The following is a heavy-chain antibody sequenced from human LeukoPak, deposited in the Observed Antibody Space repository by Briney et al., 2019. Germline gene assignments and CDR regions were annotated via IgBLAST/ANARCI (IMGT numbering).Heavy chain of an antibody. J-gene: IGHJ4*02. CDR2: MNPNSGNT. V-gene: IGHV1-8*01. CDR3: ARARGYSGYDGLDY. Sequence: ASVKVSCKASGYTFTSYDINWVRQATGQGLEWMGWMNPNSGNTGYAQKFQGRVTMTRDTSISTAYMELSRLRSDDTAVYYCARARGYSGYDGLDYWGQGTLVTVSS. D-gene: IGHD5-12*01. CDR1: GYTFTSYD.